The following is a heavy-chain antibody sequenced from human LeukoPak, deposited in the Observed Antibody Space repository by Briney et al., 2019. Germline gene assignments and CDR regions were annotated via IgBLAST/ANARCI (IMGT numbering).Heavy chain of an antibody. CDR2: INPNSGGT. V-gene: IGHV1-2*02. J-gene: IGHJ4*02. CDR1: GYTFTGYY. D-gene: IGHD3-10*01. Sequence: GASVKVSCKASGYTFTGYYMHWVRQAPGQGLEWMGWINPNSGGTNYAQKFQGRVTMTRDTSISTAYMALSRLRSVDTAVYYCARDVGPGVLLWFGNWGQGTLVTVSS. CDR3: ARDVGPGVLLWFGN.